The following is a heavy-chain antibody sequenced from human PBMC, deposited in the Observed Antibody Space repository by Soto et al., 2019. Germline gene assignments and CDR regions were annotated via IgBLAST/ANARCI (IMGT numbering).Heavy chain of an antibody. J-gene: IGHJ6*02. Sequence: PGGSLRLSCAASGFTFSSYAMSWVRQAPGKGLEWVSAISGSGGSTYYADSVKGRFTISRDNSKNTLYLQMNSLRAEDTAVYYCAKDHFAEGATLHGMDVWGQGTTVTVSS. D-gene: IGHD1-26*01. CDR3: AKDHFAEGATLHGMDV. CDR1: GFTFSSYA. CDR2: ISGSGGST. V-gene: IGHV3-23*01.